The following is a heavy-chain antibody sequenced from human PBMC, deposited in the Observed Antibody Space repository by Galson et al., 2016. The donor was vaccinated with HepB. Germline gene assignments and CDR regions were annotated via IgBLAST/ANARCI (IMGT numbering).Heavy chain of an antibody. J-gene: IGHJ6*04. Sequence: SLRLSCATSGFIFSSFAMSWVRQAPGKGLEWASTFSARVDKPFYANSARGRFTISSDNSKKTLYLQMNSLRAEDTAVYFCARGTASRPGYYYALDVWGKGTTVTVSS. CDR3: ARGTASRPGYYYALDV. CDR2: FSARVDKP. V-gene: IGHV3-23*01. D-gene: IGHD6-6*01. CDR1: GFIFSSFA.